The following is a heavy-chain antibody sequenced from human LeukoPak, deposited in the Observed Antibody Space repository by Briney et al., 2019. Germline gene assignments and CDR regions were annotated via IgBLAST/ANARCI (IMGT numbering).Heavy chain of an antibody. V-gene: IGHV4-34*01. Sequence: PSETLSLTCAVFGGSFSGYYWSWIRQPPGKGLEWIGEINHSGSINYNSSLKSRVTISVDTYQNQFSLKLSSVTAADTAVYYCATLSSGYTDAIDYWGQGTLVTVSS. CDR1: GGSFSGYY. CDR3: ATLSSGYTDAIDY. J-gene: IGHJ4*02. D-gene: IGHD3-22*01. CDR2: INHSGSI.